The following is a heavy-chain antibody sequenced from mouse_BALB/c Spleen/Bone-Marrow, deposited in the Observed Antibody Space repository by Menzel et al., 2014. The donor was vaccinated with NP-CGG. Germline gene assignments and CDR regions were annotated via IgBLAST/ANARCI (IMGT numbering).Heavy chain of an antibody. V-gene: IGHV1S81*02. Sequence: QVQLQQSGAELVKPGASVKLSCKASGYTFTSYYMYWVKQRPGQGLEWIGEINPSNGSTNFNEKFKSKATLTVDKSSSTAYMQLSSLTSEDSAVYYCTREGDSPFAYWGQGTLVTVSA. J-gene: IGHJ3*01. CDR3: TREGDSPFAY. CDR2: INPSNGST. CDR1: GYTFTSYY. D-gene: IGHD2-13*01.